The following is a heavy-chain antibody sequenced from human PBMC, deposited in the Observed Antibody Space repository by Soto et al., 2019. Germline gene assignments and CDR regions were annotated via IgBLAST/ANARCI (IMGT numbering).Heavy chain of an antibody. CDR2: IYYSGST. V-gene: IGHV4-61*01. CDR3: ARDSLYGDYFNNSFDY. D-gene: IGHD4-17*01. CDR1: GGSVSSGSYY. Sequence: QVQLQESGPGLVKPSETLSLTCTVSGGSVSSGSYYWSWIRHPPGKGLEWIGYIYYSGSTNYNPSLKSRVTISVDTSKNQFSLKLSSVTAADTAVYYCARDSLYGDYFNNSFDYWGQGTLVTVSS. J-gene: IGHJ4*02.